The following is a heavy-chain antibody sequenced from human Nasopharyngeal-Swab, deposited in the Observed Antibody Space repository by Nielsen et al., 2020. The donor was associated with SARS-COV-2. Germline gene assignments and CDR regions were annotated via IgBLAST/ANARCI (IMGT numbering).Heavy chain of an antibody. D-gene: IGHD3/OR15-3a*01. CDR3: ARGARSPSGSFDFWTARYYYYYYMDV. CDR2: INHSGST. V-gene: IGHV4-34*01. CDR1: GGSFSNDY. Sequence: SETLSLTCAVYGGSFSNDYWGWVRQPPGKGLEWIGEINHSGSTNYNPSLKSRLTISVDTSKSQFSLRLTSVTAADTAVYYCARGARSPSGSFDFWTARYYYYYYMDVWGKGTSVTVSS. J-gene: IGHJ6*03.